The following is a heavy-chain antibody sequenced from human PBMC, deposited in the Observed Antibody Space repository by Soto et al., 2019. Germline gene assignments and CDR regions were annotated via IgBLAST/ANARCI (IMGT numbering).Heavy chain of an antibody. CDR1: GYTFTSHG. CDR2: ISAYNGNT. J-gene: IGHJ4*02. V-gene: IGHV1-18*01. D-gene: IGHD2-15*01. CDR3: ARVACSGGSCPPGY. Sequence: ASVKVSCKASGYTFTSHGISWVRQAPGQGLEWMGWISAYNGNTNYAQKLQGRVTMTTDTSTSTAYMELRSLRSDDTAVYYCARVACSGGSCPPGYWGQGTLVTVSS.